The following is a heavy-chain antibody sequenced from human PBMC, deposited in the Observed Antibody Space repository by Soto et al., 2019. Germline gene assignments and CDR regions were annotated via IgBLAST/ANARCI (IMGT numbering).Heavy chain of an antibody. V-gene: IGHV4-61*01. J-gene: IGHJ3*02. Sequence: SETLSLTCAVYGGFVSSGSYHWSWIRQPPGKGLEWIGEMSHSGGTHFNPSLKSRVTISVDTSKNQFSLKMASVTAADTALYYCARVERGTATTVVDAFDIWGPGTMVTVSS. D-gene: IGHD1-1*01. CDR1: GGFVSSGSYH. CDR2: MSHSGGT. CDR3: ARVERGTATTVVDAFDI.